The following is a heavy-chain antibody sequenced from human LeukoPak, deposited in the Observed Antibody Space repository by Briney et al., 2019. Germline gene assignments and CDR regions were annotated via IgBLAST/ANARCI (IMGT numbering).Heavy chain of an antibody. Sequence: PSETLSLTCAVYGGSFSGYYWSWIRQPPGKGLEWIGEINHSGSTNYNPSLKSRVTLSVDTSKNQFSLKLSSVTAADTAVYYCACETDSSCNRGQGTLVTVSS. CDR1: GGSFSGYY. CDR2: INHSGST. J-gene: IGHJ4*02. CDR3: ACETDSSCN. V-gene: IGHV4-34*01. D-gene: IGHD2-15*01.